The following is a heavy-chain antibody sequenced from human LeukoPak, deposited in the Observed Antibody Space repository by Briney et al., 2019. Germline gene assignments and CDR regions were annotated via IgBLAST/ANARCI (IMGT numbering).Heavy chain of an antibody. V-gene: IGHV5-51*01. CDR1: GYSFSSYW. Sequence: GESLKISCKGSGYSFSSYWIDWVRQMPGTGLEWMGIIYPGDSDTRYSPSFQGQVTISADKSISTAYLQWSSLKASDTAMYYCARLDEQWLVPGFDYWGQGTLVTVSS. D-gene: IGHD6-19*01. CDR2: IYPGDSDT. J-gene: IGHJ4*02. CDR3: ARLDEQWLVPGFDY.